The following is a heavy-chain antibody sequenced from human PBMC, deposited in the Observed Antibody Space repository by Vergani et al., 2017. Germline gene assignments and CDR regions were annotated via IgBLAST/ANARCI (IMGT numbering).Heavy chain of an antibody. D-gene: IGHD6-13*01. J-gene: IGHJ4*02. CDR3: ASRSRGYSSSWYYFDY. V-gene: IGHV5-51*01. CDR1: GYSFTSYW. Sequence: EVQLVQSGAEVKKPGESLKISCKGSGYSFTSYWIGWVRPMPGKGLAWMGIIYPGDSDTRYSPSFQGQVTISADKSISTAYLQWSSLKASDTAMYYCASRSRGYSSSWYYFDYWGQGTLVTGSS. CDR2: IYPGDSDT.